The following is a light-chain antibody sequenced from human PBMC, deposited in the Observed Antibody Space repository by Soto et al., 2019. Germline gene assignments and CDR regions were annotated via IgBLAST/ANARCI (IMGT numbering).Light chain of an antibody. CDR1: QKIRSY. CDR3: QRTYSPGWT. CDR2: AAA. Sequence: DIQMTQSPSSLSASVGDRVTITCRASQKIRSYVNWYQQKAGKAPNLLIYAAASLQSGVPSRFRGFGAWTDFTLTITSLQAEDFATYYCQRTYSPGWTFGQGPKV. V-gene: IGKV1-39*01. J-gene: IGKJ1*01.